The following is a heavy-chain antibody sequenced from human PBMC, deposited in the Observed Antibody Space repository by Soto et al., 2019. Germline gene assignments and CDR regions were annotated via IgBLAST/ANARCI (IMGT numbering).Heavy chain of an antibody. D-gene: IGHD5-12*01. J-gene: IGHJ6*02. Sequence: ASVKVSCKASGYSFSFYGINWVRQAPGQRLEWMGWINAGNGNTKYSQKFQGRVTITRDTSASTAYMELSSLRSEDTAVYYCARGRGGYGGYYYYYGMDVWGQGTTVTVSS. CDR2: INAGNGNT. CDR1: GYSFSFYG. CDR3: ARGRGGYGGYYYYYGMDV. V-gene: IGHV1-3*01.